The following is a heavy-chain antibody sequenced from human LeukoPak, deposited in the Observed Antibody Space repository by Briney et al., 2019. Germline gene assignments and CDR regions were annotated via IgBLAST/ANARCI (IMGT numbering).Heavy chain of an antibody. Sequence: ASVKVSCKASGYTFTGYYMHWVRQAPGQGLEWMGWTNPNSGGTNYAQKFQGRVTMTRDTSISTAYMEPSRLRSDDTAVYYCARGPDIVATIVYFDYWGQGTLVTVSS. D-gene: IGHD5-12*01. J-gene: IGHJ4*02. CDR2: TNPNSGGT. CDR3: ARGPDIVATIVYFDY. V-gene: IGHV1-2*02. CDR1: GYTFTGYY.